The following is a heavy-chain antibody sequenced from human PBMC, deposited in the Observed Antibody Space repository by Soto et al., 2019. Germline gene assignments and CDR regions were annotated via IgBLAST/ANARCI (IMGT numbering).Heavy chain of an antibody. Sequence: GGSLRLSCAASGFNFKKFAMRWVRQAPGEGLEWVSGISCCGGSTFYADSVKGRFSLARDDSKNTLSLQLNSLRVEDTAHYYCAKADGEQWLIPHLDNWGQGTQVTVSS. J-gene: IGHJ1*01. CDR3: AKADGEQWLIPHLDN. CDR1: GFNFKKFA. CDR2: ISCCGGST. V-gene: IGHV3-23*01. D-gene: IGHD6-19*01.